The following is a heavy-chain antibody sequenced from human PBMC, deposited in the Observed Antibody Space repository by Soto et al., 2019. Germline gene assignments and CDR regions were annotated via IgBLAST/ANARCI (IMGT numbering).Heavy chain of an antibody. CDR3: AKSTTVKYQGH. V-gene: IGHV3-66*01. J-gene: IGHJ4*02. CDR1: GFTVSSNY. Sequence: GGSLRLSCAASGFTVSSNYMSWVRQAPGKGLEWVSVIYSGGSTYYADSVKGRFTISRDNSKNTLYLQMNSLRAEDTALYYCAKSTTVKYQGHWGQGTLVTVSS. D-gene: IGHD2-2*01. CDR2: IYSGGST.